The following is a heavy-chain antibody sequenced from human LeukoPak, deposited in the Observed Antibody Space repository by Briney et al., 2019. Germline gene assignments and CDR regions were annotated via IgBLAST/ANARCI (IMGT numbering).Heavy chain of an antibody. V-gene: IGHV1-46*01. Sequence: GASVKVSCKASGYTFTSYYMHWVRQAPGQGLEWMGIINPSGGSTSYAQKFQGRVTMTRDTSTSTVYMELSSLRSEGTAVYYCARDQYSSGWVPTPPFVAFDIWGQGTMVTVSS. CDR2: INPSGGST. CDR3: ARDQYSSGWVPTPPFVAFDI. J-gene: IGHJ3*02. CDR1: GYTFTSYY. D-gene: IGHD6-19*01.